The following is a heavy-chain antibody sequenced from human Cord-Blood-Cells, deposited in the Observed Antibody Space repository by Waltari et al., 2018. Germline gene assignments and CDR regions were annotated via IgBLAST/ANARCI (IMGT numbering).Heavy chain of an antibody. CDR3: ARAADWNDAFDI. CDR2: IYYSGST. J-gene: IGHJ3*02. Sequence: QVQLQESGPGLVKPSQTLSLTCTVSGGPISSGGYSWSWIRQHPGKGLEWIGYIYYSGSTYYNPSLKSRVTISVDTSKNQFSLKLSSVTAADTAVYYCARAADWNDAFDIWGQGTMVTVSS. D-gene: IGHD1-1*01. V-gene: IGHV4-31*03. CDR1: GGPISSGGYS.